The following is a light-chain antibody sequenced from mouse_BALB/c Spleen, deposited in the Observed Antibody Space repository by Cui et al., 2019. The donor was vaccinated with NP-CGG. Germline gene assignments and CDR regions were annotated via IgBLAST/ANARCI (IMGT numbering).Light chain of an antibody. CDR1: TGAVTTTNY. V-gene: IGLV1*01. Sequence: QAVVTHESALTTSPGETVTLTCRSSTGAVTTTNYANWVQENPDHLVTGIIGGTNNRTPGVPARFSGSLIGDKAALTITGAQTEDEAIYFCALWYSNHWVFGGGTKLTVL. CDR2: GTN. CDR3: ALWYSNHWV. J-gene: IGLJ1*01.